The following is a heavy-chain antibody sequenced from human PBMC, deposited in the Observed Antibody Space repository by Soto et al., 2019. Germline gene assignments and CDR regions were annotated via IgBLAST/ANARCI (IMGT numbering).Heavy chain of an antibody. V-gene: IGHV1-69*12. Sequence: QVHLVQSGAEVKKPGSSVKVSCKAPGGTFSNHAINWVRQAPGQGLEWMGRIIPIFSTTNYAQKFQGRVTMAAHESTITADLELSSLKQDDTAVYYCAREVAADGTFREDVFDIWGQGTLVTVSS. J-gene: IGHJ3*02. CDR2: IIPIFSTT. D-gene: IGHD6-13*01. CDR1: GGTFSNHA. CDR3: AREVAADGTFREDVFDI.